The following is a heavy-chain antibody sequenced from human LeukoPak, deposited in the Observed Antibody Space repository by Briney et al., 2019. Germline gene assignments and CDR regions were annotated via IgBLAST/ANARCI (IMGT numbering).Heavy chain of an antibody. CDR3: ARINTDYGYLGY. Sequence: GRSLRLSCAASGFTFSSYGIHWVRQAPGKGLAWVAVIWYDGSNKYYADSVKGRFTISRDNSKNTLYLQMNSLRAEDTAVYYCARINTDYGYLGYWGQGTLVTVSS. D-gene: IGHD4-17*01. CDR2: IWYDGSNK. CDR1: GFTFSSYG. V-gene: IGHV3-33*01. J-gene: IGHJ4*02.